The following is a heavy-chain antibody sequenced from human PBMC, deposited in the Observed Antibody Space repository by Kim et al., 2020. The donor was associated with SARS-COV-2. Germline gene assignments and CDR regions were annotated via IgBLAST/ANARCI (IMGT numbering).Heavy chain of an antibody. CDR1: GGSISSGSYY. CDR3: ASLTPTIFGVVPGERFDP. CDR2: IYYSGST. D-gene: IGHD3-3*01. V-gene: IGHV4-39*01. J-gene: IGHJ5*02. Sequence: SETLSLTCTVSGGSISSGSYYWGWIRQPPGKGLEWIGCIYYSGSTYYNPSLKSRVTISVDTSKNQFSLKLSSVTAADTAVYYCASLTPTIFGVVPGERFDPWGQRTLVTVSS.